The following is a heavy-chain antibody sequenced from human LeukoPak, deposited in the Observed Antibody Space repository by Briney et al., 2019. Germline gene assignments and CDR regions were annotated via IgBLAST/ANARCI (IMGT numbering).Heavy chain of an antibody. Sequence: GESLQISCQGSGYSFTSYWIGWVRQLPGKGLEWMGIIYPGDSDTRYSPSFQGQVTISADKSISTAYLQWSSLKASDTAMYYCARQRATGELYGYYYMDVWGKGTMVTVSS. CDR3: ARQRATGELYGYYYMDV. J-gene: IGHJ6*03. CDR1: GYSFTSYW. V-gene: IGHV5-51*01. D-gene: IGHD1-7*01. CDR2: IYPGDSDT.